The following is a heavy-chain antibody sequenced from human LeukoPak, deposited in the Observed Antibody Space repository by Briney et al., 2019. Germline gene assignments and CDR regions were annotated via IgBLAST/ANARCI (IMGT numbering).Heavy chain of an antibody. CDR1: GFTFSSYS. CDR2: ISSSSSYI. CDR3: ARVGILNWFDP. V-gene: IGHV3-21*01. Sequence: GGSLRLSCAASGFTFSSYSMNWVRQAPGKGLQWVSSISSSSSYIYYADSVKGRFTISRDNAKNSLYLQMNSLRAEDTAVYYCARVGILNWFDPWGQGTLVTVSS. J-gene: IGHJ5*02.